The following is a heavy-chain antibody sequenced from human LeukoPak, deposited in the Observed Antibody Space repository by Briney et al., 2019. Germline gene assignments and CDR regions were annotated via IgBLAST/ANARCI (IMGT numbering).Heavy chain of an antibody. Sequence: GGSLRLSCAASGFTFGSYWMTWVRQAPGKGLEWVANMKHNGIEKYYVDSVKGRFTISRDNTKNSLYLQMNSLRAEDTAVYYCAREGREGYNYPALDFWGQGILVTVSS. CDR1: GFTFGSYW. CDR3: AREGREGYNYPALDF. D-gene: IGHD5-24*01. J-gene: IGHJ4*02. CDR2: MKHNGIEK. V-gene: IGHV3-7*05.